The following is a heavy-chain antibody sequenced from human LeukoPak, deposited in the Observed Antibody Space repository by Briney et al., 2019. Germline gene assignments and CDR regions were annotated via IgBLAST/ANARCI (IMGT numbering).Heavy chain of an antibody. Sequence: GASVKVSCKASGYTFTTYGVNWVRQAPGQGLEGMGWINTNTGNPTYAQGFTGRFVFSLDTSVSTAYLQISNLKAEDTAVYYCARDNYYHYDYWGQGTLVTVSP. V-gene: IGHV7-4-1*02. J-gene: IGHJ4*02. CDR1: GYTFTTYG. CDR2: INTNTGNP. CDR3: ARDNYYHYDY. D-gene: IGHD3-10*01.